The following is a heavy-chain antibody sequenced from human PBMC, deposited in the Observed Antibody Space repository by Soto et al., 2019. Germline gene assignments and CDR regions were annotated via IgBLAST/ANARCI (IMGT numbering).Heavy chain of an antibody. CDR2: ISSSGSYT. D-gene: IGHD2-15*01. CDR3: ARDKARYCSWAPTPLPDS. J-gene: IGHJ4*02. CDR1: GFTFIDYY. V-gene: IGHV3-11*05. Sequence: QVQLVESGGGLVKPGGSLRLSCAASGFTFIDYYMSWIRQAPGKGLEWVSYISSSGSYTKYADSVKGRFTISRDNAKNTVYLRMNSQSAEDTDGYHCARDKARYCSWAPTPLPDSWGQGTMVTVSA.